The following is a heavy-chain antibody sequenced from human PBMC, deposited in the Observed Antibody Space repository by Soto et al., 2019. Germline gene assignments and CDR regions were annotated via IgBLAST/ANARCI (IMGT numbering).Heavy chain of an antibody. CDR3: AREVVTTVTTFDY. D-gene: IGHD4-17*01. CDR2: IIPILGIA. J-gene: IGHJ4*02. V-gene: IGHV1-69*04. Sequence: SVKVACKASGCTFSSYTISWVRQAPGQGLEWMGRIIPILGIANYAQKFQGRVTITADKSTSTAYMELSSLRSEDTAVYYCAREVVTTVTTFDYWGQGTLVTVSS. CDR1: GCTFSSYT.